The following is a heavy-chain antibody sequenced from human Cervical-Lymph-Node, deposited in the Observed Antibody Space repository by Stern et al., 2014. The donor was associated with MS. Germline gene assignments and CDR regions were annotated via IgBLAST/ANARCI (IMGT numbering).Heavy chain of an antibody. CDR1: GGSISSGDYH. D-gene: IGHD2-2*01. CDR3: ASANCSSTSCPNWFDP. J-gene: IGHJ5*02. V-gene: IGHV4-30-4*01. CDR2: LYYSGGT. Sequence: QVQLQESGPGLVQPSQTLSLTCTVSGGSISSGDYHWSWLPQPPGKGLEWIGYLYYSGGTYSNPSIKSRVTLSVEQSKTRSHLKLSSVTAADTAVYYCASANCSSTSCPNWFDPWGQGTLVTVSS.